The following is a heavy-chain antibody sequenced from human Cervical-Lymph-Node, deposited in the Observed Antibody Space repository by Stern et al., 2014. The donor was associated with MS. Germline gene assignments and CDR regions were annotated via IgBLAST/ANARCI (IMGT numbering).Heavy chain of an antibody. D-gene: IGHD6-13*01. CDR3: ARDTAAAPYYYDMDV. CDR1: GFSFSLYG. CDR2: IWYDGGTE. J-gene: IGHJ6*02. Sequence: VQLVESGGGVVQPGRSLRLSCAASGFSFSLYGMHWVRHAPGKGLEWVAVIWYDGGTEYYADSVKGRLTISRDNSKDSLYLQMNSLRAEDTAVYYCARDTAAAPYYYDMDVWGQGTTVTVSS. V-gene: IGHV3-33*01.